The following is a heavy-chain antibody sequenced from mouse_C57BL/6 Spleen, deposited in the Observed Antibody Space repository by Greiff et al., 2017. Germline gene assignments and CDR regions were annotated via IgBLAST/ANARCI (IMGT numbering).Heavy chain of an antibody. Sequence: VQLQQPGAELVKPGASVKLSCKASGYTFTSYWMHWVKQRPGQGLEWIGRIHPNSGGTNYNEKFKSKATLTVDKSSSTAYMQLSSLTSEDSAVYYCANLYDYAWFAYWGQGTLVTVSA. V-gene: IGHV1-64*01. D-gene: IGHD2-4*01. CDR2: IHPNSGGT. CDR3: ANLYDYAWFAY. CDR1: GYTFTSYW. J-gene: IGHJ3*01.